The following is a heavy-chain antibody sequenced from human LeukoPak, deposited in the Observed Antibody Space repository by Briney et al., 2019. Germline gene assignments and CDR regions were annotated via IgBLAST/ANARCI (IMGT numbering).Heavy chain of an antibody. CDR2: INWNGGST. CDR1: GFTFDDYG. V-gene: IGHV3-20*04. Sequence: PGGSLRLSCAASGFTFDDYGMSWVRQAPGKGLEWVSGINWNGGSTGYADSVKGRFTISRDNAKNSLYLQMNSLRAGDTALYYCARGPRYSSGWYYFDYWGQGTLVTVSS. J-gene: IGHJ4*02. CDR3: ARGPRYSSGWYYFDY. D-gene: IGHD6-19*01.